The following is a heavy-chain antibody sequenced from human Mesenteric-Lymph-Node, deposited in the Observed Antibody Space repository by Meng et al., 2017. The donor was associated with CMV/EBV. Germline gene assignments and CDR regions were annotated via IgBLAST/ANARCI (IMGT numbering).Heavy chain of an antibody. CDR3: ARGSDIPVNNY. CDR1: GGSFSGDY. J-gene: IGHJ4*02. D-gene: IGHD2-15*01. CDR2: INHSGVP. Sequence: QVQLQQWGAGLLKTSETLSLTCAGDGGSFSGDYWSWIRQPPGKGLEWIGEINHSGVPNYNPSLKSRVTISLDRSKNQFSLKLSSVTAEDTAVYYCARGSDIPVNNYWGQVTLVTVSS. V-gene: IGHV4-34*01.